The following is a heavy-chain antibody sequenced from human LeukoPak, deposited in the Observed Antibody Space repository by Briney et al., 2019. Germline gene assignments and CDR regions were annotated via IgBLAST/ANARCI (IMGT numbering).Heavy chain of an antibody. CDR2: IYYSGST. J-gene: IGHJ4*02. CDR3: ARVARYDKGPNSYYFDY. D-gene: IGHD3-22*01. V-gene: IGHV4-30-4*01. CDR1: GDSISSGDYY. Sequence: SETLSLTCTVSGDSISSGDYYWSWIRQPPGKGLEWIGYIYYSGSTYYNPPLKSRVTISVDTSKNQFSLKLSSVTAADTAVYYCARVARYDKGPNSYYFDYWGQGTLVTVSS.